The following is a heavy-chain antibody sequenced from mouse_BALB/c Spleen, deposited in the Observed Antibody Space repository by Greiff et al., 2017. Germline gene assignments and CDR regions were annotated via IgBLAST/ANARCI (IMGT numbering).Heavy chain of an antibody. D-gene: IGHD2-14*01. CDR3: ARNRGNNDRYDGYAMDY. CDR2: IWSGGST. V-gene: IGHV2-2*02. J-gene: IGHJ4*01. Sequence: VQLQQSGPGLVQPSQSLSITCTVSGFSLTSYGVHCVRQYLGKGLQWLGVIWSGGSTDYNAAFISRLSISKDNSKSQVFFKMNSLQANDTAIYYCARNRGNNDRYDGYAMDYWGQGTSVTVSS. CDR1: GFSLTSYG.